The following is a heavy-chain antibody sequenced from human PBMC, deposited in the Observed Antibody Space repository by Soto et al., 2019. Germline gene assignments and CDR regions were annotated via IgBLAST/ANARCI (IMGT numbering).Heavy chain of an antibody. J-gene: IGHJ6*02. V-gene: IGHV3-49*03. D-gene: IGHD3-3*01. CDR1: GFTFGDYA. Sequence: PGGSLRLSCTASGFTFGDYAMSWFRQAPGKGLEWVGFIRSKAYGGTTEYAASVKGRFTISRDDSKSIAYLQMNSLKTEDTAVYYCTTLEFWSGFGMDVWGQGTTVTVSS. CDR3: TTLEFWSGFGMDV. CDR2: IRSKAYGGTT.